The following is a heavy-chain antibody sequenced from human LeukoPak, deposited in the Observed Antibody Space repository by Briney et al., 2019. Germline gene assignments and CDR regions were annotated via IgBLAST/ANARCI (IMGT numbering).Heavy chain of an antibody. V-gene: IGHV3-23*01. CDR2: ISGRAGST. Sequence: PGGSLRLSCAASGFTFSSYAMNWVRQAPGKGLEWVSAISGRAGSTSYADSVKGRFTISRDNSKNTLYLQMNSLRAEDTAVYYCARRVLRYFDWLVWGQGTLVTVSS. D-gene: IGHD3-9*01. CDR1: GFTFSSYA. J-gene: IGHJ4*02. CDR3: ARRVLRYFDWLV.